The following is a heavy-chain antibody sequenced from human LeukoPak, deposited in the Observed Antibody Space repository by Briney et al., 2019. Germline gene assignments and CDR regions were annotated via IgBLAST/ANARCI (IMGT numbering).Heavy chain of an antibody. CDR2: IKQDGSEK. D-gene: IGHD3-3*01. CDR1: GFTFSSYW. CDR3: ARLNYDFWSGLGLGWFDP. Sequence: GGFLRLSCAASGFTFSSYWMSWVRQAPGKGLEWVANIKQDGSEKYYVDSVKGRFTISRDNAKNSLYLQMNSLRAEDTAVYYCARLNYDFWSGLGLGWFDPWGQGTLVTVSS. V-gene: IGHV3-7*01. J-gene: IGHJ5*02.